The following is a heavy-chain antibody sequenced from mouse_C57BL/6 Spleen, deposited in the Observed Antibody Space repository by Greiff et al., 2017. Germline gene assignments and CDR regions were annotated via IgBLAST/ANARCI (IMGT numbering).Heavy chain of an antibody. CDR3: ARGYDYDGAWFAY. D-gene: IGHD2-4*01. V-gene: IGHV3-6*01. CDR1: GYSITSGYY. CDR2: ISYDGSN. Sequence: QQSGPGLVKPSQSLSLTCSVTGYSITSGYYWNWIRQFPGNKLEWMGYISYDGSNNYNPSLKNRISITRDTSKNQFFLKLNSVTTEDTATYYCARGYDYDGAWFAYWGQGTLVTVSA. J-gene: IGHJ3*01.